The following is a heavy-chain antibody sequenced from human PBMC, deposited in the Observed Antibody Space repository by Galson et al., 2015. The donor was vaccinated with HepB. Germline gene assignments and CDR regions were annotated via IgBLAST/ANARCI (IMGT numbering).Heavy chain of an antibody. J-gene: IGHJ6*03. CDR1: GYTFTTYS. V-gene: IGHV1-2*06. Sequence: SVKVSCKASGYTFTTYSMHWVRQAPGQGLEWMGRINPNSGGTTFAQNFQGRVTMTRDTSSSTAYMDLSSLRPDDTAMYYCASDGTGSANYHMDVWGKGTKVTVSS. CDR3: ASDGTGSANYHMDV. CDR2: INPNSGGT. D-gene: IGHD2-8*02.